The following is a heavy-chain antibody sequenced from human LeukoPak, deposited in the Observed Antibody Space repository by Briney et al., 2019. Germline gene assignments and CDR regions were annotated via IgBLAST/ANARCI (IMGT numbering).Heavy chain of an antibody. Sequence: SETLSLTCTVSGGSISSYYWSWIRQPPGKGLEWIGYIYYSGSTNYNPSLKSRVTISVDTSKNQFSLKLSSVTAADTAVYYCARALRYSYGFLGWGQGTLVTVSS. J-gene: IGHJ4*02. V-gene: IGHV4-59*01. CDR2: IYYSGST. D-gene: IGHD5-18*01. CDR3: ARALRYSYGFLG. CDR1: GGSISSYY.